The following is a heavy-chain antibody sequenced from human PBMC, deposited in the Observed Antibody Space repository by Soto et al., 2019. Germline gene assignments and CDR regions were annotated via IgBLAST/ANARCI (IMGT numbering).Heavy chain of an antibody. CDR3: ARARNWDYDFDY. J-gene: IGHJ4*02. V-gene: IGHV4-59*01. D-gene: IGHD4-17*01. Sequence: QVQLQESGPGLVKPSETLSLTCTVSGGSISSYYWSWIRQPPGKGLEWIGYIYYSGSTNYNPSLKSRVTLSVDTSKNQFSLKLSSVTAADTAVYYCARARNWDYDFDYWGQGTLVTVSS. CDR1: GGSISSYY. CDR2: IYYSGST.